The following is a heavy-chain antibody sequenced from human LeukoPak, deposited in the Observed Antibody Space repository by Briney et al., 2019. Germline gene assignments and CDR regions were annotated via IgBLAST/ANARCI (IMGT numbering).Heavy chain of an antibody. CDR2: ISGGGATT. Sequence: GGSLRLSCAASGFTFSSYAMSWVRQAPGKGLEWVSDISGGGATTFYADSVKGRFTISRDNSKNTLYLQLSSLRAEDTAVYYCARRLDYWGQGTLVTVSS. V-gene: IGHV3-23*01. D-gene: IGHD1-1*01. J-gene: IGHJ4*02. CDR1: GFTFSSYA. CDR3: ARRLDY.